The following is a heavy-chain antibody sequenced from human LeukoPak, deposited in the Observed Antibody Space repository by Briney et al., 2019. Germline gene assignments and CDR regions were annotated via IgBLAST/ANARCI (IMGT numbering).Heavy chain of an antibody. CDR3: ARVARATAFDI. D-gene: IGHD5-12*01. CDR2: ISSSSSYI. CDR1: GFTFSSYS. J-gene: IGHJ3*02. V-gene: IGHV3-21*01. Sequence: GGSLRLSCAASGFTFSSYSMNWVRQAPGKGLEWVSSISSSSSYIYYADSVKGRFTISRDNAKNSLYLQMNSLRAEDTAVYYCARVARATAFDIWGQGTMVTVSP.